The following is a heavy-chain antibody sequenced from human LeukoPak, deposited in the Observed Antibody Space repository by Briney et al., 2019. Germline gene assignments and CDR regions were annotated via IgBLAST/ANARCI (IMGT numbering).Heavy chain of an antibody. Sequence: SETLSLTCTVSGGSISSYYWSWIRQPAGKGLEWIGRIYATGSADYNPSLQSRVTLSADTSKNQLSLRLSSVTAADTAVYYCARNTPTITTRYYYYYMDVWGKGTRSPSP. V-gene: IGHV4-4*07. J-gene: IGHJ6*03. D-gene: IGHD4-11*01. CDR2: IYATGSA. CDR3: ARNTPTITTRYYYYYMDV. CDR1: GGSISSYY.